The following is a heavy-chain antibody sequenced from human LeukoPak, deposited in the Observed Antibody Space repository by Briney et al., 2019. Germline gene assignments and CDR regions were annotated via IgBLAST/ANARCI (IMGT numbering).Heavy chain of an antibody. D-gene: IGHD5-12*01. CDR1: GYTFSSSG. V-gene: IGHV1-18*01. CDR3: ARSGSGYNPIDF. J-gene: IGHJ4*02. Sequence: ASVKVSCKASGYTFSSSGISWARQAPGQGLEWMGWISPYNDDTRYEQTLQGRVTMTTDTSTSTVYMELRSLRSDDTAVYYCARSGSGYNPIDFWGQGTRVTVSS. CDR2: ISPYNDDT.